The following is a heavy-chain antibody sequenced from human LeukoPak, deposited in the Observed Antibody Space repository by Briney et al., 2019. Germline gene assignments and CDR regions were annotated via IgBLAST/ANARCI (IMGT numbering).Heavy chain of an antibody. CDR3: ARDGPPFDI. Sequence: PGRSLRLSCAASGFTFSSYGMHWVRQAPGKGLEWVAVIWYDGSNKYYADSVKGRFNISRDNSKNTLYLQMNSLRAEDTTVYYCARDGPPFDIWGQGTMVTVSS. J-gene: IGHJ3*02. V-gene: IGHV3-33*01. CDR2: IWYDGSNK. CDR1: GFTFSSYG.